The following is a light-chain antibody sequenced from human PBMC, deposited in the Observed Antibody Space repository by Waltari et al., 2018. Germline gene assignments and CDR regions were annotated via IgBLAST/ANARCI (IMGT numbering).Light chain of an antibody. CDR3: QETYSSPPST. V-gene: IGKV1-39*01. J-gene: IGKJ1*01. CDR1: QSIGNY. Sequence: DIQMTQSPSSLSAAVGDRVSITCRASQSIGNYLNWYQQKPVKAPKLLIYSASSLQSGVPSMFSGSGSGTDFPLTITSLQPEDFAIYYCQETYSSPPSTFGQGTKVESK. CDR2: SAS.